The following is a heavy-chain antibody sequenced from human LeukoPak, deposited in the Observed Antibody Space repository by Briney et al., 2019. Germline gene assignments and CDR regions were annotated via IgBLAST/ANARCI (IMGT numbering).Heavy chain of an antibody. V-gene: IGHV3-21*01. D-gene: IGHD5-12*01. CDR3: ARDLDIATLPPAFDY. CDR2: ISSSSSYI. J-gene: IGHJ4*02. CDR1: GFTFSSYS. Sequence: GESLRLSCAASGFTFSSYSMNWVRQAPGKGLEWVSSISSSSSYIYYADSVKGRFTISRDNAKSSLYLQMNSLRAEDTAVYYCARDLDIATLPPAFDYWGQGTLVTVSS.